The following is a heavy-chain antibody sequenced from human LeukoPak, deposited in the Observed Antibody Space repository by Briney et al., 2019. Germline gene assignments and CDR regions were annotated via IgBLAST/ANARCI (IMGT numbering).Heavy chain of an antibody. CDR1: GFTFSSYS. CDR3: AREFGVVTEENYYYYMDV. V-gene: IGHV3-21*01. CDR2: ISSSSSYI. J-gene: IGHJ6*03. D-gene: IGHD3-3*01. Sequence: PGGSLRLSCAASGFTFSSYSMNWVRQAPGKGLEWVSSISSSSSYIYYADSVKGRFTISRDNAKNSLYLQMNSLRAEDTAVYYCAREFGVVTEENYYYYMDVWGKGTTVTVSS.